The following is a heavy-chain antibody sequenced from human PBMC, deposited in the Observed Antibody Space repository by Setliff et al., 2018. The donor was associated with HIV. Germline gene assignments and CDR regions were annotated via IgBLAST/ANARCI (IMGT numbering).Heavy chain of an antibody. J-gene: IGHJ4*02. Sequence: ESLKISCAASGFTFSGSPIHWVRQASGKGLEWLGRIKTRADNYATAYAASVKGRFTISRDDSMNTAYLQMNSLKIEDTAVYYCTRPQYFYDIGGSDYWGQGTLVTVSS. D-gene: IGHD3-22*01. CDR1: GFTFSGSP. V-gene: IGHV3-73*01. CDR2: IKTRADNYAT. CDR3: TRPQYFYDIGGSDY.